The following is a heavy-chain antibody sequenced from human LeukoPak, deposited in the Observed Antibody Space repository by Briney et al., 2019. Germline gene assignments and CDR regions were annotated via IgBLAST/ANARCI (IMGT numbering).Heavy chain of an antibody. Sequence: PGGSLRLSCAASGFTFSSYWMSWVRQAPGKGLEWVANIKQDGSEKYYVDSVKGRFTISRDNAKNSLYLQMNSLRAEDTAAYYCAREDGYSSGWYAVDYWGQGTLVTVSS. CDR2: IKQDGSEK. J-gene: IGHJ4*02. CDR1: GFTFSSYW. CDR3: AREDGYSSGWYAVDY. V-gene: IGHV3-7*01. D-gene: IGHD6-19*01.